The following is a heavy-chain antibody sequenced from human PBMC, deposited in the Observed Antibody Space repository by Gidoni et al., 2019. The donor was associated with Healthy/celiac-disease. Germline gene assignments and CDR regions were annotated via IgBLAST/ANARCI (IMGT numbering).Heavy chain of an antibody. J-gene: IGHJ6*02. CDR2: INTNSGNP. Sequence: QVQLVHSGSVLKKPGASVKDSCKASGYTFTSYALNWVRQAPGQGLEWMGWINTNSGNPTYAQGFTGRFVFSLDTSVSTAYLQISSLKAEDTAVNYCAGEVLLWFGELNYGRGGMDVWGQGTTVTVSS. V-gene: IGHV7-4-1*02. CDR1: GYTFTSYA. CDR3: AGEVLLWFGELNYGRGGMDV. D-gene: IGHD3-10*01.